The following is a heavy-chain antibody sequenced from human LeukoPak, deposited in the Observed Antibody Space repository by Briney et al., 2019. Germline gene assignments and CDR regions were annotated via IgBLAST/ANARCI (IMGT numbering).Heavy chain of an antibody. Sequence: SETLSLTCTISGDSISSSRYYWGWIRQPPGKGLEWIGSIPYSGSTYYSPSLKSRVTISVDTSKHQFSLKLSSVTAADTAVYYCARQLSGFFLVDDYWGQGTLVTVSS. CDR1: GDSISSSRYY. CDR2: IPYSGST. CDR3: ARQLSGFFLVDDY. V-gene: IGHV4-39*01. D-gene: IGHD3-22*01. J-gene: IGHJ4*02.